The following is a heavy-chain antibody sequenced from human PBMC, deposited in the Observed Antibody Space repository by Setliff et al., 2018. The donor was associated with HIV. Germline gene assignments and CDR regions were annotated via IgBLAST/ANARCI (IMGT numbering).Heavy chain of an antibody. D-gene: IGHD5-12*01. J-gene: IGHJ5*01. Sequence: SETLSLTFTVSGGFISSSSYCWSWIRHIPGKGLEWIGYIHYTGSNFYNPSLTDRLTLSVDTSDNQFSLKLISLTAADTAVYYCARGGNSRAAWFDSWGQGTLVTVSS. V-gene: IGHV4-31*03. CDR2: IHYTGSN. CDR1: GGFISSSSYC. CDR3: ARGGNSRAAWFDS.